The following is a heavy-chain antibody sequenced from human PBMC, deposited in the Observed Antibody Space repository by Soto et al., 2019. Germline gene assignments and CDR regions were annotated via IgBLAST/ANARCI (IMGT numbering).Heavy chain of an antibody. CDR2: ISGSGSTI. Sequence: GGSLRLSCAASGFTFSSYAVSWVRQAPGKGPEWISSISGSGSTIYYADSVKGRFTISRDNSKDTLYLQMSSLRAEDTAVYYCAKVFYYYDSSGYYYFDYWGQGTLVTVSS. CDR1: GFTFSSYA. CDR3: AKVFYYYDSSGYYYFDY. V-gene: IGHV3-23*01. D-gene: IGHD3-22*01. J-gene: IGHJ4*02.